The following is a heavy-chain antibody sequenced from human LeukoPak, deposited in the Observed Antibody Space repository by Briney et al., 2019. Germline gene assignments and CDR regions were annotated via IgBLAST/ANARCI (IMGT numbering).Heavy chain of an antibody. D-gene: IGHD1-7*01. V-gene: IGHV1-18*03. CDR2: ISAYNGNT. J-gene: IGHJ3*02. CDR1: GGTFSSYA. Sequence: ASVKVSCKASGGTFSSYAISWVRQAPGQGLEWMGWISAYNGNTNYAQKLQGRVTITRDTSASTAYMELSSLRSEDMAVYYCARAWVSNWNYGGAFDIWGQGTVVTVSS. CDR3: ARAWVSNWNYGGAFDI.